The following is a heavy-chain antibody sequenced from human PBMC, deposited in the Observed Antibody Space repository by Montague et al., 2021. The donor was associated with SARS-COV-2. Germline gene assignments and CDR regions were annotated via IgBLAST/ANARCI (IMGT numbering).Heavy chain of an antibody. J-gene: IGHJ3*02. D-gene: IGHD3-10*01. V-gene: IGHV4-59*01. CDR3: ARDTFYYGSDSYYVDIFDM. Sequence: SETLSLTCTVSGGSITSNWWSWIRQPPGKGLEWVGYALYTGRSRSNPSLQSRVFISVDTSKNQVSLKLSSVTAADTAVYYCARDTFYYGSDSYYVDIFDMWGQGTMVTVSS. CDR1: GGSITSNW. CDR2: ALYTGRS.